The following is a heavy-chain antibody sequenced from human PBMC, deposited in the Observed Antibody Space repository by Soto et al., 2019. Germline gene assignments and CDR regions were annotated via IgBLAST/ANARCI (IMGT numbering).Heavy chain of an antibody. V-gene: IGHV1-46*01. CDR3: ARDVDTAMVKSSDYGIDV. D-gene: IGHD5-18*01. CDR2: INPSCGST. Sequence: ASVKVSCKASGYTFTSYYMHWVRQAPGQGLEWMGIINPSCGSTSYAQKFQGRVTMTRDTSTSTVYMELSSLRSEDTAVYYCARDVDTAMVKSSDYGIDVWDHGPTVTIFS. J-gene: IGHJ6*02. CDR1: GYTFTSYY.